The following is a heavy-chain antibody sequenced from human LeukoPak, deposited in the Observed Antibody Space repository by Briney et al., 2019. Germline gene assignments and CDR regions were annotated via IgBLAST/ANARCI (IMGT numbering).Heavy chain of an antibody. CDR1: GGSISSSSYY. CDR2: IYYSGST. Sequence: PSETLSLTCTVSGGSISSSSYYWGWIRQPQGKGLEWIGSIYYSGSTYYNLSLKSRVTISVDTSKNQFSLKLSSVTAADTAVYYCARVPAALYAFDIWGQGTMVTVSS. J-gene: IGHJ3*02. CDR3: ARVPAALYAFDI. D-gene: IGHD2-2*01. V-gene: IGHV4-39*01.